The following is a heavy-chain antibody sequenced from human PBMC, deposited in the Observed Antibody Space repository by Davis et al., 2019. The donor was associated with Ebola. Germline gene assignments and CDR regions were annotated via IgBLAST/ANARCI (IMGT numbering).Heavy chain of an antibody. Sequence: SLKISCAASGITFEDYAMHWVRQAPGKGLEWVSGISWNSGSIGYADSVKGRFTISRDNAKNSLYLQMNSLRAEDTALYYCAKDTRLLPTAWFDPWGQGTLVTVSS. CDR2: ISWNSGSI. V-gene: IGHV3-9*01. CDR1: GITFEDYA. CDR3: AKDTRLLPTAWFDP. J-gene: IGHJ5*02. D-gene: IGHD2-15*01.